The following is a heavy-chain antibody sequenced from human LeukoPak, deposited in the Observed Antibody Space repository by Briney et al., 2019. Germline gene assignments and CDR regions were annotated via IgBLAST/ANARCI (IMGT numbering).Heavy chain of an antibody. CDR1: GFTFDDYG. CDR3: ARVRIPTVTTGVHYFDY. Sequence: GGSLRLSCAASGFTFDDYGMSWVRQAPGKGLEWVSGINWNGGSTGYADSVKGRFTISRDNAKNSLYLQMNSLRAEDTAVYYCARVRIPTVTTGVHYFDYWGQGTLVTVSS. J-gene: IGHJ4*02. V-gene: IGHV3-20*04. CDR2: INWNGGST. D-gene: IGHD4-17*01.